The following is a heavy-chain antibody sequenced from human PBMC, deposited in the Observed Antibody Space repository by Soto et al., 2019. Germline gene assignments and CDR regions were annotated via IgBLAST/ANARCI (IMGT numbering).Heavy chain of an antibody. Sequence: PGGSLRLSCAASGFTFSSYSMNWVRQAPGKGLEWVSSISSSSSYIYYADSVKGRFTISRDNAKNSLYLQMNSLRAEDTAVYYCARAKGVVASSGWYSDWGQGTLVTVSS. J-gene: IGHJ4*02. CDR3: ARAKGVVASSGWYSD. V-gene: IGHV3-21*01. CDR2: ISSSSSYI. CDR1: GFTFSSYS. D-gene: IGHD6-19*01.